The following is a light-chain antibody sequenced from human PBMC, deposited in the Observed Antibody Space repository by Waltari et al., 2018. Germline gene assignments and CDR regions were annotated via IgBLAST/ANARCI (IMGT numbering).Light chain of an antibody. CDR3: QQRSNWPPALT. CDR1: QSVSNY. V-gene: IGKV3-11*01. Sequence: EIMLTQSPATLSLSPGERATLSCRASQSVSNYLAWYQQKPGQAPRLLIYDASNRATGIPARFSGSGSGTDFTLTISSLEPEDFAVYYCQQRSNWPPALTFGGGTKVEIK. CDR2: DAS. J-gene: IGKJ4*01.